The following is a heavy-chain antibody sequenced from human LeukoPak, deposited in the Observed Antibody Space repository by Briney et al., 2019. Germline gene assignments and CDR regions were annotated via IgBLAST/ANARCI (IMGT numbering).Heavy chain of an antibody. Sequence: SETLSLTCTVSGGSISNYYWSWIRQPAGKGLDWIGRKYARGSSNYNPPVQSRVTMSVDTSKHQFSLKLRSVTAADTAVYYCARGRYCSADICTGGDSFDIWGQGTMVSVSP. CDR2: KYARGSS. CDR3: ARGRYCSADICTGGDSFDI. V-gene: IGHV4-4*07. D-gene: IGHD2-15*01. J-gene: IGHJ3*02. CDR1: GGSISNYY.